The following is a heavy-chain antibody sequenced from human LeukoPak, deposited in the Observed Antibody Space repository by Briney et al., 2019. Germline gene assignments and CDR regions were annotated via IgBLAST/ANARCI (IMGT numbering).Heavy chain of an antibody. Sequence: PSETLSLTCTVSGGSVSSGSYYWSWIRQPPGKGLEWVGYIYYSGSTNYNPSLKSRVTISVDTSKNQFSLKLSSVTAADTAVYYCARGIGGYDFPNWFDPWGQGTLVTVSS. CDR3: ARGIGGYDFPNWFDP. CDR2: IYYSGST. CDR1: GGSVSSGSYY. J-gene: IGHJ5*02. D-gene: IGHD5-12*01. V-gene: IGHV4-61*01.